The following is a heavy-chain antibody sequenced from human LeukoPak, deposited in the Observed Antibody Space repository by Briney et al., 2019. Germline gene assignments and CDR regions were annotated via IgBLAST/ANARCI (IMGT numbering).Heavy chain of an antibody. V-gene: IGHV4-39*01. Sequence: SETLSLTCTVSGGSISSSSYYWGWIRQPPGKGLEWIGSIYYSGSTYYNPSLKSRVTISVDTSKNQFSLRLSSVTAADTAVYFCARSISLLSYYMAVWGNGTTVIVSS. J-gene: IGHJ6*03. CDR2: IYYSGST. CDR3: ARSISLLSYYMAV. CDR1: GGSISSSSYY. D-gene: IGHD3-16*02.